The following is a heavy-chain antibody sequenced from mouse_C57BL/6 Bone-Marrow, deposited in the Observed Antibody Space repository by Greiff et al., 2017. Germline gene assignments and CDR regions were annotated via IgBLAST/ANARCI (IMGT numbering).Heavy chain of an antibody. CDR3: ARLGYYWYFDV. D-gene: IGHD2-2*01. Sequence: VQLQQSGAELVRPGASVKLSCKASGYTFTDYYINWVKQRPGQGLEWIARIYPGSGNTYYNEKFKGKATLTAEKSSSTAYMQLSSLTSEDSAVYFCARLGYYWYFDVWGTGTTVTVSS. CDR2: IYPGSGNT. CDR1: GYTFTDYY. J-gene: IGHJ1*03. V-gene: IGHV1-76*01.